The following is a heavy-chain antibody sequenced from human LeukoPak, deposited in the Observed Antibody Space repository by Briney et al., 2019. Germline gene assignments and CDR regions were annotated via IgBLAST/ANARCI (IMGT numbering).Heavy chain of an antibody. CDR3: AVKRGGYCSSTSCYFSHGMDV. Sequence: ASVKVSCKASGGTFSSHAISWVRQAPGQGLEWMGGIIPILGTANYAQKFQGRVTITADESTSTAYMELSSLRSEDTAVYYCAVKRGGYCSSTSCYFSHGMDVWGKGTTVTVSS. J-gene: IGHJ6*04. CDR2: IIPILGTA. D-gene: IGHD2-2*01. V-gene: IGHV1-69*13. CDR1: GGTFSSHA.